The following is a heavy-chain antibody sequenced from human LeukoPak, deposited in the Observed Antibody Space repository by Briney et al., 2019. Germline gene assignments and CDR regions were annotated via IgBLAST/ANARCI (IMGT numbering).Heavy chain of an antibody. Sequence: SGPTLVNPTQTLTLTCNFSGFSLYSSGVGVGWIRQPPGKALEWLAVIYWDDDKRYNPSLRSRLTMSKDASKSQVFLVMSNMDPVDTATYCCAHRRPGHLTGWDNSYFDNWGPGTLVTVSS. CDR1: GFSLYSSGVG. CDR3: AHRRPGHLTGWDNSYFDN. J-gene: IGHJ4*02. CDR2: IYWDDDK. D-gene: IGHD1/OR15-1a*01. V-gene: IGHV2-5*02.